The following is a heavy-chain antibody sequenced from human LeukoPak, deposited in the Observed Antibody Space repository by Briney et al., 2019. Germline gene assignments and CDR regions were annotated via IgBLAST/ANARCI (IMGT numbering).Heavy chain of an antibody. CDR3: ARGPSGYHNT. CDR2: INSDGDST. V-gene: IGHV3-64*01. D-gene: IGHD5-12*01. Sequence: HPGGSLRLSCAASGFSFSRYDMHWVRQAPGKGLEYVSTINSDGDSTYYANSVKGRFTMSRDNSKNTLYLQMNSLRAEDTAVYYCARGPSGYHNTGGQGTLVTVSS. J-gene: IGHJ4*02. CDR1: GFSFSRYD.